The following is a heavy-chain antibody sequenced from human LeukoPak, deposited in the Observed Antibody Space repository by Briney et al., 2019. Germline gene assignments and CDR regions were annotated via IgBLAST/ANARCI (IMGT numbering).Heavy chain of an antibody. CDR1: GFTFSSYW. Sequence: QSGGSLRLPCAASGFTFSSYWMYWVRQAPGKGLVWVSRINSDGSRTSYADSAKGRFTISRDNAKNTLYLQMNSLRAEDTAVYYCAKALAGHWYFDLWGRGTLVTVSS. CDR3: AKALAGHWYFDL. D-gene: IGHD6-19*01. J-gene: IGHJ2*01. V-gene: IGHV3-74*01. CDR2: INSDGSRT.